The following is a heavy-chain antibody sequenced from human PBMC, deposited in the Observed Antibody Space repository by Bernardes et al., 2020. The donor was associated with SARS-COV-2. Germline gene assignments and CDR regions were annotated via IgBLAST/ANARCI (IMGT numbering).Heavy chain of an antibody. J-gene: IGHJ4*02. Sequence: GGSLRLSCEASGFTFSNYWIHWVRQAPGKGLVWVSRINSMGDGTDYADFVTGRFIISRDNARNTVYLQMNSLRADDTAVYYCLRGACNTGGCHSTINYWGQGTLVTVSS. D-gene: IGHD2-15*01. CDR3: LRGACNTGGCHSTINY. CDR1: GFTFSNYW. CDR2: INSMGDGT. V-gene: IGHV3-74*01.